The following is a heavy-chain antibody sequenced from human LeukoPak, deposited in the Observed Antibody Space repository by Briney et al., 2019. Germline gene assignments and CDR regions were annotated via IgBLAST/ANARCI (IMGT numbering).Heavy chain of an antibody. D-gene: IGHD3-3*01. CDR3: ARVTFGVVTGHYYYYGMDV. CDR2: IYYSGST. V-gene: IGHV4-31*03. Sequence: SQTLSLTCTVSGGSISSGGYYWSWIRQHPGKGLEWIGYIYYSGSTYYNPSLKSRVTISVDTSKNQFSLKLSSVTAADTAVYYCARVTFGVVTGHYYYYGMDVWGQGTTVTVSS. CDR1: GGSISSGGYY. J-gene: IGHJ6*02.